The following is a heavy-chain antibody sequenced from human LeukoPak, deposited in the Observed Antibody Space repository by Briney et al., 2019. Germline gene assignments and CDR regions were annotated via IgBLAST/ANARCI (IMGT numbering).Heavy chain of an antibody. J-gene: IGHJ4*02. CDR1: GFTFSSYG. CDR3: ARGIDSSGYSDY. CDR2: IWYDGSNK. D-gene: IGHD3-22*01. Sequence: GGSLRLSCAASGFTFSSYGMHWVRQAPGKGLEWVAVIWYDGSNKYYADSVKGRFTISRDNSKNTLYLQMNRLRAEDTAVYYCARGIDSSGYSDYWGQGTLVTVSS. V-gene: IGHV3-33*01.